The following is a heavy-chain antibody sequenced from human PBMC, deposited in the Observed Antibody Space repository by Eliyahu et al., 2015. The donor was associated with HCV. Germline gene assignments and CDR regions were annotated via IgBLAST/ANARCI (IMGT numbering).Heavy chain of an antibody. D-gene: IGHD4-11*01. J-gene: IGHJ3*02. Sequence: QVQLQESGPGLVKPSETLSLTCNVSGGSNNSYYWSWIRQPAGEGLEWIGRIYASGNTNYNPSLKSRVTLSVDTSNNQFSLKLSSVTAADTAVYYCARDSSNITGRAFGIWGQGTLVTVSS. CDR2: IYASGNT. CDR3: ARDSSNITGRAFGI. V-gene: IGHV4-4*07. CDR1: GGSNNSYY.